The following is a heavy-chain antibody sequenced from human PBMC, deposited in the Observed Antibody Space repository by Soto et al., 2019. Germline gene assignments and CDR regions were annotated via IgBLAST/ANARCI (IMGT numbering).Heavy chain of an antibody. J-gene: IGHJ4*02. CDR1: GFTFSSYS. Sequence: GGSLRLSCAASGFTFSSYSMSWVRQAPGKGLEWVLGINGSGGSTYYANSVKGRFTISRNNSKNTLYLQMNSLRAEDTAVYYCAKWVGAHQIDYWGQGTLVTVSS. V-gene: IGHV3-23*01. CDR3: AKWVGAHQIDY. CDR2: INGSGGST. D-gene: IGHD1-26*01.